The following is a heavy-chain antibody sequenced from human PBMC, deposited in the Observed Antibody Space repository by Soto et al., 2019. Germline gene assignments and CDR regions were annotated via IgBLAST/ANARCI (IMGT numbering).Heavy chain of an antibody. CDR2: IGGRGGNA. CDR1: GFSFIDYA. Sequence: GGSLRLSCAASGFSFIDYAINWVRQDPGRGLEYVGGIGGRGGNAFYADSMKGRFSISRDNSKNTVYLHMHNLRVDDSAMYYCAKARHSGDFAGSYDSWGQGTLVTVSS. D-gene: IGHD2-21*02. CDR3: AKARHSGDFAGSYDS. J-gene: IGHJ5*02. V-gene: IGHV3-23*01.